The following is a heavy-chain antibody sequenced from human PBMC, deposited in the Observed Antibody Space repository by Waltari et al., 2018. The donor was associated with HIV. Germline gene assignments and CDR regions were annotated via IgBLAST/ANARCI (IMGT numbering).Heavy chain of an antibody. CDR1: GFTFSSYW. D-gene: IGHD2-8*01. CDR2: IKQDGSEK. V-gene: IGHV3-7*01. Sequence: EVQLVESGGGLVQPGGSLRLSCAASGFTFSSYWMSWVRQAPGKGLEWVDNIKQDGSEKYYVDSMKGRFTISRDNAKNSLYLQINSLRAEDTAVYYCAGRSPARRLNWFDPWGQGTLVIVYS. CDR3: AGRSPARRLNWFDP. J-gene: IGHJ5*02.